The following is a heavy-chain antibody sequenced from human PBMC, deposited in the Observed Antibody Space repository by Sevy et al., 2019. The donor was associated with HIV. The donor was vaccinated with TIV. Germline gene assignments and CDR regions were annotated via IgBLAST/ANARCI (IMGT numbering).Heavy chain of an antibody. CDR2: IWYDGSNK. D-gene: IGHD6-13*01. Sequence: GGSLRLSCAASGFTFSSYGMHWVRQAPGKGLEWVAVIWYDGSNKYYADSVRGRFTISRDNSKKTLYLQMNSPRAEDTSVYYCARDFLFIASDYYCSMDVWGKGTTVTVSS. J-gene: IGHJ6*03. V-gene: IGHV3-33*01. CDR3: ARDFLFIASDYYCSMDV. CDR1: GFTFSSYG.